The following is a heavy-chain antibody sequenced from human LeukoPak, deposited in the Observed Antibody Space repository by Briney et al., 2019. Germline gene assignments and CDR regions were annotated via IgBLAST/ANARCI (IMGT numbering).Heavy chain of an antibody. D-gene: IGHD6-19*01. CDR2: IDYDGRNA. CDR3: ARVGGSGSFDS. CDR1: GFTFSSSG. J-gene: IGHJ4*02. Sequence: GGSLRLSCAASGFTFSSSGMHWVRQAPGKGLEWVAFIDYDGRNAFYADSVKGRFTISRDNSKNTLYLQMGSLRPEDMAVYYCARVGGSGSFDSWGQGTLVSVSS. V-gene: IGHV3-30*02.